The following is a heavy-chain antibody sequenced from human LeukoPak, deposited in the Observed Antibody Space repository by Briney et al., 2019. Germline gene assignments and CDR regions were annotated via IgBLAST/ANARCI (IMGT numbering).Heavy chain of an antibody. CDR2: IRNDGTIK. V-gene: IGHV3-30*02. Sequence: GGSLRLSCAASGFTFSTYGMHWVRQAPGKGLEWVAFIRNDGTIKYYADSVKGRFTISRDNAKNSLYLQMNSLRAEDTAVYYCARVGMYSSSWFGSYGYWGQGTLVTVSS. CDR1: GFTFSTYG. J-gene: IGHJ4*02. CDR3: ARVGMYSSSWFGSYGY. D-gene: IGHD6-13*01.